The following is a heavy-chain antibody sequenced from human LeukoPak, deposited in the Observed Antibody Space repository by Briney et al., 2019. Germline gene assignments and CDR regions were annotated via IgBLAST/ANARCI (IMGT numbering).Heavy chain of an antibody. Sequence: GGSLTLSCAASGFTLTSKYMIWVRQAPGEGLEWVSAIYSGGNTYYPDSVKGRFTIPRDNSKNTLYLQMKSLRAEDTAVYYCASRPHGDYPYFDFWGQGTLVTVSS. V-gene: IGHV3-53*01. D-gene: IGHD4-17*01. CDR1: GFTLTSKY. CDR2: IYSGGNT. J-gene: IGHJ4*02. CDR3: ASRPHGDYPYFDF.